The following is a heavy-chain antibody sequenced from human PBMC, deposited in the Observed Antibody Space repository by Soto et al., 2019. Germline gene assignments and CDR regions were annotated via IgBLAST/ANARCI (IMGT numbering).Heavy chain of an antibody. D-gene: IGHD1-1*01. CDR2: IGPDGSNI. CDR3: VRDNNWSFDY. CDR1: GFIFSSHW. Sequence: PGGSLRLSCAASGFIFSSHWVPWVRQAPGKGLVGVSHIGPDGSNIWEADSVQGRFTISRDNARNRLYLQMNSLRDEDTAIDYCVRDNNWSFDYWGQGILVTVSS. V-gene: IGHV3-74*01. J-gene: IGHJ4*02.